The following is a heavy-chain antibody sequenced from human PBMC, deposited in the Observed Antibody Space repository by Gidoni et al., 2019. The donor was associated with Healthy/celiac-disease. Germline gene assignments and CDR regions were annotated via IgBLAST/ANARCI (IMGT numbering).Heavy chain of an antibody. V-gene: IGHV3-21*01. D-gene: IGHD1-1*01. CDR3: ARYRELDLNV. CDR2: ISSSSSYI. J-gene: IGHJ4*02. CDR1: GFTFISYS. Sequence: EVQLVESGGGLVKPGGSLRLSWAAAGFTFISYSINWVRQAPGNGLEWVPSISSSSSYIYYAASVHGLFTIPCDNSKHSLFLQMNSLRAEDTAVYYCARYRELDLNVCGQGTLVTVSS.